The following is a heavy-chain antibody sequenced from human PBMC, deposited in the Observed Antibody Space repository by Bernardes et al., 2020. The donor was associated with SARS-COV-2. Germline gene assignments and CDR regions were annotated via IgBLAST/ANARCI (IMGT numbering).Heavy chain of an antibody. CDR1: GFTFSSYR. Sequence: GGSLRLSCAASGFTFSSYRMHWVPQAPGKGLDCVAVIWNDGNNKYYADSVKGRFTISRDNSKNTLYLQMNSLRAEDTAVYYCARPRGFWSGYSAFSNMDVWGQGTTVTVSS. V-gene: IGHV3-33*01. CDR3: ARPRGFWSGYSAFSNMDV. D-gene: IGHD3-3*01. CDR2: IWNDGNNK. J-gene: IGHJ6*02.